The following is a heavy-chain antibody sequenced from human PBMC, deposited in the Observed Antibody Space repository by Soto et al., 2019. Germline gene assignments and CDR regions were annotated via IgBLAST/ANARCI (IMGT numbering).Heavy chain of an antibody. CDR1: GFTFSSYA. D-gene: IGHD5-12*01. Sequence: PGGSLRLSCAASGFTFSSYAMSWVRQAPGKGLEWVSAISGSGGSTYYAGSVKGRFTISRDNSKNTLYLQMNSLRAEDTAVYYCAKDFPPPRGMATILWYFDYWGQGTLVTVSS. V-gene: IGHV3-23*01. J-gene: IGHJ4*02. CDR3: AKDFPPPRGMATILWYFDY. CDR2: ISGSGGST.